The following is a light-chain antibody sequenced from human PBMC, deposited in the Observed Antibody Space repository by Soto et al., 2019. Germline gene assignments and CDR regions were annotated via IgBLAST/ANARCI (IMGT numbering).Light chain of an antibody. V-gene: IGKV3-20*01. CDR3: QQYATSPLT. CDR1: QSLSSSY. CDR2: GTS. Sequence: EIVLTQSPGTRPLSPGERATLSCSASQSLSSSYLAWYLQKPGQAPRLLICGTSNKATGVPDRLSGSGSGTDFTLTIARLEPEDFGMYYCQQYATSPLTFGGGTKVDIK. J-gene: IGKJ4*01.